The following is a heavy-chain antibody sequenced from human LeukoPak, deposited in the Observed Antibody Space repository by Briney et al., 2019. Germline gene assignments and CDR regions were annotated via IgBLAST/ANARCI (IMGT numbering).Heavy chain of an antibody. Sequence: GASVKVSCKASGYTFISYGISWVRQAPGQGLEWMGWISAYNGNTNYAQKLQGRVTMTTDTSTSTAYMELRSLRSDDTAVYYCARALHDSSGYYFDYWGQGTLVTVSS. CDR3: ARALHDSSGYYFDY. D-gene: IGHD3-22*01. CDR1: GYTFISYG. V-gene: IGHV1-18*01. CDR2: ISAYNGNT. J-gene: IGHJ4*02.